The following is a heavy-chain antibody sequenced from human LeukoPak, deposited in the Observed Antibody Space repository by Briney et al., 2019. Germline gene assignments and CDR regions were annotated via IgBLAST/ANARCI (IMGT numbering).Heavy chain of an antibody. J-gene: IGHJ3*02. CDR2: IKTDGSDT. D-gene: IGHD6-19*01. Sequence: PGGSLRLSCAASGFTFSTTYWMHWVRQAPGKGLVWVSHIKTDGSDTIYADAVKGRFTISIDNAKNTLHLQMNSLRAEDTAVYYCARDSSGPQAFDIWGQGTMVIVS. CDR3: ARDSSGPQAFDI. V-gene: IGHV3-74*01. CDR1: GFTFSTTYW.